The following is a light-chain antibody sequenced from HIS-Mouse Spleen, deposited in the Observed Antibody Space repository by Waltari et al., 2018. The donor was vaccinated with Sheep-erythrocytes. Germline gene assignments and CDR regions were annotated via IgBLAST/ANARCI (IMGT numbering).Light chain of an antibody. V-gene: IGLV3-21*02. Sequence: SYVLTQPPSVSVAPGQTARLTCGGNHIASKTVPWYQQKPGQAPVLGVYDDSDRPSGIPERFSGSNSGNTATLTISRVEAGDEADYYCQVWDSSSDHVVFGGGTKLTVL. CDR1: HIASKT. CDR2: DDS. J-gene: IGLJ2*01. CDR3: QVWDSSSDHVV.